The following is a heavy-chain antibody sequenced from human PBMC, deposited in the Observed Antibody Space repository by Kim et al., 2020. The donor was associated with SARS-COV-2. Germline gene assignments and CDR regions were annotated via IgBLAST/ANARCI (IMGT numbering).Heavy chain of an antibody. D-gene: IGHD1-26*01. CDR1: GYSFTTYW. J-gene: IGHJ4*02. CDR2: IYPGDPDT. V-gene: IGHV5-51*01. Sequence: GESLKISCKGSGYSFTTYWIGWVRQMPGKGLEWMGIIYPGDPDTRYSPSFQGQVTISADESISTDYLQWNSLKASDTAMYYCSRQGGRTDPFDYWGQGTLVTVSS. CDR3: SRQGGRTDPFDY.